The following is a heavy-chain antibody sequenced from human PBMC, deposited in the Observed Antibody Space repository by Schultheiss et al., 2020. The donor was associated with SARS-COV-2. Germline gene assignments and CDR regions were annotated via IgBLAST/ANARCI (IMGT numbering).Heavy chain of an antibody. J-gene: IGHJ4*02. CDR3: ARDHYYDSSAPPSFDY. CDR1: GFTFSDYY. Sequence: GGSLRLSCAASGFTFSDYYMSWIRQAPGKGLEWVSYISSSGSTIYYADSVKGRFTISRDNAKNSLYLQMNSLRAEDTAVYYCARDHYYDSSAPPSFDYWGQGTLVTVSS. D-gene: IGHD3-22*01. CDR2: ISSSGSTI. V-gene: IGHV3-11*04.